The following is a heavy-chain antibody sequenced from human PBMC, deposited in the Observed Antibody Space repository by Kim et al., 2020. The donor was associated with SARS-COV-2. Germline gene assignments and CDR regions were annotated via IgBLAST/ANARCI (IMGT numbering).Heavy chain of an antibody. CDR2: IIPIFGTA. CDR1: GGTFSSYA. CDR3: ARSFMGDPRSGYSTPHINWFDP. Sequence: SVKVSCKASGGTFSSYAISWVRQAPGQGLEWMGGIIPIFGTANYAQKFQGRVTITADESTSTAYMELSSLRSEDTAVYYCARSFMGDPRSGYSTPHINWFDPWGQGNLVTVSS. V-gene: IGHV1-69*13. J-gene: IGHJ5*02. D-gene: IGHD3-3*01.